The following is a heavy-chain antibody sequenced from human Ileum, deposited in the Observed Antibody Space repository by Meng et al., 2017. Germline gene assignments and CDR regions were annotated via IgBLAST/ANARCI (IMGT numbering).Heavy chain of an antibody. V-gene: IGHV1-18*01. D-gene: IGHD1-26*01. Sequence: VHLGQSGDEGKQTVASGKVSRKAAGYTFTSYGISWVRQAPGQGLEWMGWISAYNGNTNYAQKLQGRVTMTTDTSTSAAYMELRSLRSDDTAVYYCARGATTYYYYGMDVWGQGTTVTVSS. CDR1: GYTFTSYG. CDR2: ISAYNGNT. CDR3: ARGATTYYYYGMDV. J-gene: IGHJ6*02.